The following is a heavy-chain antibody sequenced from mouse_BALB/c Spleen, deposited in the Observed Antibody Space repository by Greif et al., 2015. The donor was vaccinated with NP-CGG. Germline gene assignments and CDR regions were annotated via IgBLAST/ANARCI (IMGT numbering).Heavy chain of an antibody. CDR2: ISGGGSYT. J-gene: IGHJ4*01. CDR1: GFTFSSYG. D-gene: IGHD2-1*01. Sequence: EVKLVESGGGLVKPGGSLKLSCAASGFTFSSYGMSWVRQTPEKRLEWVATISGGGSYTYYPDSVKGRFTISRDNAKNNLYLQMSSLRSEDTALYYCARQDGNYDYYAMDYWGQGTSVTVSS. CDR3: ARQDGNYDYYAMDY. V-gene: IGHV5-9-2*01.